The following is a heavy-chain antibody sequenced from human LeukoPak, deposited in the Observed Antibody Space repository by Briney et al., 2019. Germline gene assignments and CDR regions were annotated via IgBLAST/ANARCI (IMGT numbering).Heavy chain of an antibody. CDR1: GGTFSSYA. J-gene: IGHJ6*02. D-gene: IGHD4-23*01. CDR3: ASSGGNSLFPRHYYYYGMDV. CDR2: IIPIFGTA. Sequence: GASVKVSCKASGGTFSSYAISWVRQAPGQGLEWMGGIIPIFGTANYAQKFQGRVTITADESTSTAYMELSSLRSEDTAVYYCASSGGNSLFPRHYYYYGMDVWGQGTTVTVFS. V-gene: IGHV1-69*13.